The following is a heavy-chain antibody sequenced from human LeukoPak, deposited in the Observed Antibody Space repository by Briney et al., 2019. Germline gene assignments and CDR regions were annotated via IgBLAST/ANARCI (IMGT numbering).Heavy chain of an antibody. CDR2: MNPNSGNT. CDR1: GYTFTSYD. D-gene: IGHD6-13*01. CDR3: ARGEGSSWFFRPGGYYYYGMAV. V-gene: IGHV1-8*01. Sequence: SMKLSCKAPGYTFTSYDINGVRQATGQGLEWMGWMNPNSGNTGYAQKFQGRVTMTRNTSISTAYMELSSLRSEDTAVYYCARGEGSSWFFRPGGYYYYGMAVWGQGTTVTVSS. J-gene: IGHJ6*02.